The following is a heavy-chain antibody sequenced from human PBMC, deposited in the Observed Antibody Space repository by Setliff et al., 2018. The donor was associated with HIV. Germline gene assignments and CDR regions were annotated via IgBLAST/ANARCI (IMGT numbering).Heavy chain of an antibody. D-gene: IGHD6-19*01. Sequence: PGGSLRLSCTASGFMFDDYLMSWVRQAPGKGLEWIGFIRSKTFGGTAEYAASVKGRFTISRDDSISVAYLQLNSLKTDDTAVYYCIRPLWYNNGWTFDNWGQGTLVTVSS. CDR1: GFMFDDYL. J-gene: IGHJ4*02. CDR3: IRPLWYNNGWTFDN. CDR2: IRSKTFGGTA. V-gene: IGHV3-49*04.